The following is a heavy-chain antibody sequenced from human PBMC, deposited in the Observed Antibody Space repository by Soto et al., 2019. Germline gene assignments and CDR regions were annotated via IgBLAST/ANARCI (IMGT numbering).Heavy chain of an antibody. Sequence: SETLSLTCAVYGGSFSGYYLSWSRQRPGKGLEWIGEGNHSGSTNYNPSLKSRVTISVDTSKNQFSLKLRSVTAADTAVYCCARVSGLWVQDYYYGMDVWGQGTTVTVSS. V-gene: IGHV4-34*01. CDR3: ARVSGLWVQDYYYGMDV. J-gene: IGHJ6*02. D-gene: IGHD5-18*01. CDR1: GGSFSGYY. CDR2: GNHSGST.